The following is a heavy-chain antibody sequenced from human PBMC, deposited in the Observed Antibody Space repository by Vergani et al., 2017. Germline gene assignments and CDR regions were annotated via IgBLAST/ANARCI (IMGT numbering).Heavy chain of an antibody. J-gene: IGHJ6*02. CDR2: IRYDGSNP. D-gene: IGHD1-26*01. V-gene: IGHV3-30*02. CDR1: GYTFGHFD. CDR3: AKKGGSLYYYGVDF. Sequence: QEQLLQSVGGVVQPGGSLRLSCIGSGYTFGHFDMHWVRAAPGKGLAWVAFIRYDGSNPQYIDSVKGRFTISRDNYKDTLFLQMNGLRPEDTGTYFCAKKGGSLYYYGVDFWGQGTTITVSS.